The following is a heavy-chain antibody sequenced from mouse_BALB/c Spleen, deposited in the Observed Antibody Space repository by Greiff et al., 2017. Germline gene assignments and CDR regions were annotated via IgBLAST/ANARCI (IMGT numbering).Heavy chain of an antibody. CDR3: ASASYYGSSYWYFDV. J-gene: IGHJ1*01. V-gene: IGHV3-6*02. CDR2: ISYDGSN. D-gene: IGHD1-1*01. CDR1: GYSITSGYY. Sequence: EVKLEESGPGLVKPSQSLSLTCSVTGYSITSGYYWNWIRQFPGNKLEWMGYISYDGSNNYNPSLKNRISITRDTSKNQFFLKLNSVTTEDTATYYCASASYYGSSYWYFDVWGAGTTVTVSS.